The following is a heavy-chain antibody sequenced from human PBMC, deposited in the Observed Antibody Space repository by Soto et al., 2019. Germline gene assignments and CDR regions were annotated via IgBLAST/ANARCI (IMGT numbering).Heavy chain of an antibody. Sequence: SETLSLTCTVSGGSISSYYWSWIRQPPGKGLEWIGYIYYSGSTNYNPSLKSRVTISVDTSKNQFSLKLSSVTAADTAVYYCARGGPGWLGEFYPLKGYYYYYYMDVWGKGTTVTVSS. CDR2: IYYSGST. J-gene: IGHJ6*03. CDR1: GGSISSYY. D-gene: IGHD3-10*01. CDR3: ARGGPGWLGEFYPLKGYYYYYYMDV. V-gene: IGHV4-59*01.